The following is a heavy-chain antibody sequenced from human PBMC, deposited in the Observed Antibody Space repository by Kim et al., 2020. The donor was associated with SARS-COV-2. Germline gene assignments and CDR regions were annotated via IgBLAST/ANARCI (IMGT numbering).Heavy chain of an antibody. CDR1: SGLVTSKDFY. CDR2: VSYSGDP. J-gene: IGHJ3*02. V-gene: IGHV4-61*03. CDR3: ARSGAWGAFGI. Sequence: SETLSLTCIVSSGLVTSKDFYWSWIRQPPGKGLEWVGFVSYSGDPNYNPSFESRVTISLDRTSNHFSLKLRSVTAADTATYYCARSGAWGAFGIWGRGTSVIVSS. D-gene: IGHD5-12*01.